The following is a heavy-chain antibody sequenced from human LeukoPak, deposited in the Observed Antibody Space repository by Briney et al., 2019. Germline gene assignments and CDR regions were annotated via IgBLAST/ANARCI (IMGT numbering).Heavy chain of an antibody. V-gene: IGHV3-7*01. CDR3: ARDRRFLEWPPTGY. J-gene: IGHJ4*02. CDR1: GFTFSSYW. CDR2: IKQDGSEK. D-gene: IGHD3-3*01. Sequence: PGGSLSLSCAASGFTFSSYWMSWVRQAPGQGLEWVANIKQDGSEKYYVDSVKGRFTISRDNAKNSLYLQMNSLRAEDTAVYYCARDRRFLEWPPTGYWGQGTLVTVSS.